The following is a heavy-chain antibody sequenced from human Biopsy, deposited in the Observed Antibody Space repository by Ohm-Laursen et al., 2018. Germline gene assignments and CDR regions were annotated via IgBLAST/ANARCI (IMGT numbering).Heavy chain of an antibody. D-gene: IGHD1-26*01. J-gene: IGHJ4*02. V-gene: IGHV4-59*01. Sequence: TLSLTCTVSGGSIYNFFWSWIRQPPGKGLEWIGYIYYSGSTNYNPSLKSRVTISVDRSKNHFSLELSSVTAADTAVYYCARVGVGAPSIDYFDYWGQGALVTVSS. CDR1: GGSIYNFF. CDR3: ARVGVGAPSIDYFDY. CDR2: IYYSGST.